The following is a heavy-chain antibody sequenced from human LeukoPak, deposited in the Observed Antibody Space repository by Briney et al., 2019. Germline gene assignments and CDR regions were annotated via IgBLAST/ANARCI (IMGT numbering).Heavy chain of an antibody. Sequence: NPSETLSLTCTASGGSISSSSYYWGWIRQPPGKGLEWIGSIYYSGSTYYNPSLRGRVTISVDTSKNQFSLKLSSVTAAGTAVYYCASLGNSYSYGSAYYYYYMDVWGKGTTVTVSS. CDR1: GGSISSSSYY. D-gene: IGHD5-18*01. CDR2: IYYSGST. CDR3: ASLGNSYSYGSAYYYYYMDV. V-gene: IGHV4-39*01. J-gene: IGHJ6*03.